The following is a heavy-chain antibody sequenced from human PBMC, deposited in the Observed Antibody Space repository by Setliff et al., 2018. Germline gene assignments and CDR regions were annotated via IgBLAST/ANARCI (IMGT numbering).Heavy chain of an antibody. V-gene: IGHV3-49*04. Sequence: SLRLSCAASGFTFSNAWMSWVRQAPGKGLEWVGFIRGKPSSGTTEFAASVKGRFTISRDDSKSIAYLHMSSLKTEDTAVYYCTRDRGPYDFWGAYFVYWGQGSLVTSPQ. CDR2: IRGKPSSGTT. J-gene: IGHJ4*02. CDR3: TRDRGPYDFWGAYFVY. CDR1: GFTFSNAW. D-gene: IGHD3-3*01.